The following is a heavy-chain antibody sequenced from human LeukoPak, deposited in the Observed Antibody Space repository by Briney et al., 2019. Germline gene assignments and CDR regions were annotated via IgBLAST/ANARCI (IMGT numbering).Heavy chain of an antibody. CDR3: ASEGERACSGGSCYSGWFDP. CDR2: IYYSGST. J-gene: IGHJ5*02. Sequence: PSQTLSLTCTVSGGSISSGGYYWSCIPQHPGKGLEWIEYIYYSGSTYYNPSLKSRVTISVDTSKNQFSLKLSSVTAADTAVYYCASEGERACSGGSCYSGWFDPWGQGTLVTVSS. CDR1: GGSISSGGYY. D-gene: IGHD2-15*01. V-gene: IGHV4-31*03.